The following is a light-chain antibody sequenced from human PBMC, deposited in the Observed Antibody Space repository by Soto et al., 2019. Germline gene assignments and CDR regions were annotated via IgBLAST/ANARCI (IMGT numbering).Light chain of an antibody. V-gene: IGKV3-15*01. CDR2: HAS. CDR3: QQHNQWPIP. Sequence: IVLTQSSATLSVNQGDTASLSCRASQTVGTYLAWYQQKPGQAPRLLIYHASTRATGIPARFSGSGSGTEFTLTINSLQSEDSAVYSCQQHNQWPIPFGQRTRLEIK. CDR1: QTVGTY. J-gene: IGKJ5*01.